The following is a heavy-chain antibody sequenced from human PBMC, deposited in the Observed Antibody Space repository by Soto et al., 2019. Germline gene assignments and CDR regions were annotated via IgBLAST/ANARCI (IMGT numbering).Heavy chain of an antibody. CDR1: GGSISSYY. V-gene: IGHV4-59*01. CDR2: IYYSGST. CDR3: ARPHGGSSGWDNWFDP. D-gene: IGHD6-25*01. Sequence: PSETLSLTCTVSGGSISSYYWSWIRQSPDKGLEWIGYIYYSGSTNYNPSLKSRVTISVDTSKNQFSLKLSSVTAADTAVYYCARPHGGSSGWDNWFDPWGQGTLVTVSS. J-gene: IGHJ5*02.